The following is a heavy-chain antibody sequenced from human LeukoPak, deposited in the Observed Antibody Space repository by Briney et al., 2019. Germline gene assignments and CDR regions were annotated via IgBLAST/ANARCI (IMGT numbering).Heavy chain of an antibody. J-gene: IGHJ4*02. D-gene: IGHD3-22*01. CDR2: IAPIGGTT. CDR3: ARDRSGYYFDY. Sequence: PGASVKVSCKASGYTFTSYYIHWVRQAPGQGLAWMGMIAPIGGTTTYAQNFQGRVSMTRDTSTSTVYMELSSLRPEDAAVYYCARDRSGYYFDYWGQGTLVTVSS. V-gene: IGHV1-46*01. CDR1: GYTFTSYY.